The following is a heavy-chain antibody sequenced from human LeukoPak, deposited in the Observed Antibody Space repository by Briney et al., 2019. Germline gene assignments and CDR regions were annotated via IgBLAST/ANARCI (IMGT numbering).Heavy chain of an antibody. V-gene: IGHV3-30*02. CDR1: GFTFSSYG. D-gene: IGHD2-2*02. CDR3: AKVVPAAITDGYFDY. CDR2: IRYDGSNK. Sequence: GGSLRLSCAASGFTFSSYGMHWVRQAPGKGLEWVAFIRYDGSNKYYADSVKGRFTISRDNSKNTLYLQMNSLRAEDTAVYYCAKVVPAAITDGYFDYWGQGTLVTVSS. J-gene: IGHJ4*02.